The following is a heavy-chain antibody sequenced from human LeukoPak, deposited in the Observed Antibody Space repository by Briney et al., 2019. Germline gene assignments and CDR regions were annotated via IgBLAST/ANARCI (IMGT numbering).Heavy chain of an antibody. CDR3: ARDLAVLGVVFTSYMDV. CDR1: GYTFISHG. D-gene: IGHD3-3*01. J-gene: IGHJ6*03. Sequence: ASVKVSCKASGYTFISHGITWVRQAPGQGLEWMGWISTYSGNTHYAQKFQGRVTLTKDTTTTTAYLELRSLRSDDTAVYYCARDLAVLGVVFTSYMDVWGQGTPVTVSS. CDR2: ISTYSGNT. V-gene: IGHV1-18*01.